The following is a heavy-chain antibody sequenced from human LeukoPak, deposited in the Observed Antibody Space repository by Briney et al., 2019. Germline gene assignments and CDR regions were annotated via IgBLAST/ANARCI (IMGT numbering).Heavy chain of an antibody. Sequence: GGSLTLSCAASEFNFDNYDMSWVRQILEKGLEWVSVIYSGGTTYYADSVKGRFTISRDNSKNTLYLQMYSLRAEDTAVYYCARDYYDKEGQWDWGQGTLVTVSS. D-gene: IGHD3-22*01. CDR2: IYSGGTT. J-gene: IGHJ4*02. CDR3: ARDYYDKEGQWD. V-gene: IGHV3-53*01. CDR1: EFNFDNYD.